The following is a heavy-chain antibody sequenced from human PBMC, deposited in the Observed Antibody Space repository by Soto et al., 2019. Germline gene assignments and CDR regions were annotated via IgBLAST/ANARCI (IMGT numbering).Heavy chain of an antibody. CDR3: ARRARPDSDYMDA. V-gene: IGHV3-64*01. Sequence: EVQLAESGGGLAQPGGSLRLSCAASGFTLSGYAMDWVRQAPGKGLEYVSGISSNGVGTYYANSVQGRFTISRDNSKNPVYLHMGSLRPEDMAVYYCARRARPDSDYMDAWGKGTTVTVSS. D-gene: IGHD6-6*01. J-gene: IGHJ6*03. CDR1: GFTLSGYA. CDR2: ISSNGVGT.